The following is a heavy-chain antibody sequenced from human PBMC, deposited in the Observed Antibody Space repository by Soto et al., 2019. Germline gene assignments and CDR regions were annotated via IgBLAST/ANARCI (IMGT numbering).Heavy chain of an antibody. CDR1: GFTLSGVD. D-gene: IGHD6-6*01. J-gene: IGHJ4*02. Sequence: QVQLVESGGGVVQPGTSLRLSCSASGFTLSGVDMDWVRQAPGKGLEWVAVMSYDGRNQYYADSVKGRFTVSRDSSKSTLYLQMNSLRTDDAAVYYCATGGWYTSSSRSDCWGQGTLVIVSS. CDR2: MSYDGRNQ. V-gene: IGHV3-30*03. CDR3: ATGGWYTSSSRSDC.